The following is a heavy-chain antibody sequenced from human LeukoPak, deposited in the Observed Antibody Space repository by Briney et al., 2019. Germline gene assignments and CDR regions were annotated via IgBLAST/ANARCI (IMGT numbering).Heavy chain of an antibody. CDR1: GYSPKKYA. D-gene: IGHD6-19*01. CDR3: AKDRDTTSARAGSAFDY. CDR2: LYDGSSVT. Sequence: PGGSLRLSCVASGYSPKKYAMSWVRQTPGKGLEWVSILYDGSSVTYHADSVKGRFTISRDNSKNTLYLQMSGLRDEDTAVYYCAKDRDTTSARAGSAFDYWGQGTLVTVSS. J-gene: IGHJ4*02. V-gene: IGHV3-23*01.